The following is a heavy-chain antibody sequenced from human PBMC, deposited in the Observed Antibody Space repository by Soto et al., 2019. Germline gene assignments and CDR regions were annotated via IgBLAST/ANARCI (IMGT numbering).Heavy chain of an antibody. D-gene: IGHD3-22*01. Sequence: QVQLVQSGAEVKKPGASVKVSCKASGYTFTSYGISWVRQAPGQGLEWMGWISAYNGNTNYAQKLQGRVTMTTDTSTSTAYMELRSLRSDDKAVYYCARDRYYDSSDGYFDYWGQGTLVTVSS. CDR1: GYTFTSYG. CDR3: ARDRYYDSSDGYFDY. V-gene: IGHV1-18*01. CDR2: ISAYNGNT. J-gene: IGHJ4*02.